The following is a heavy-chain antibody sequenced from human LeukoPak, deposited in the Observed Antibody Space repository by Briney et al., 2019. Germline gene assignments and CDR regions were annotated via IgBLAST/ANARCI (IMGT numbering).Heavy chain of an antibody. CDR2: VSKCTGNA. Sequence: ASVRVSCKASNYTFSDYDVTWVRQAPGQGLEWMGWVSKCTGNADYAPKFQGRVSMTTDTSTRTAYMELRGLRPDDTAVYFCAREDDRSFGAYDCWGQGTLVTVS. CDR3: AREDDRSFGAYDC. J-gene: IGHJ4*02. V-gene: IGHV1-18*01. CDR1: NYTFSDYD. D-gene: IGHD4-17*01.